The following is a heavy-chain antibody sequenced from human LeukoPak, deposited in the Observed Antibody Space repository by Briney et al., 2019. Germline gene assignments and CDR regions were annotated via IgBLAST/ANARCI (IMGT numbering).Heavy chain of an antibody. V-gene: IGHV3-23*01. CDR2: ISGSGGST. CDR3: AKDRGQWLVRAVYYFDY. CDR1: GFTFSSYA. J-gene: IGHJ4*02. Sequence: GGSLRLSCAASGFTFSSYAMSWVRQAPGKGLEWVSAISGSGGSTYYADSVKGRFTISRDNSKNTLYLQMNSLRAEDAAVYYCAKDRGQWLVRAVYYFDYWGQGTLVTVSS. D-gene: IGHD6-19*01.